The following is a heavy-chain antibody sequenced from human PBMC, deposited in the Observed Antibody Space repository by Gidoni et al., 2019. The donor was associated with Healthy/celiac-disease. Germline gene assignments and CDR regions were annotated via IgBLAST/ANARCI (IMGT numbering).Heavy chain of an antibody. D-gene: IGHD3-22*01. CDR2: ISSSSSTI. CDR1: GFTFSSYS. V-gene: IGHV3-48*01. CDR3: ARVQRGGYSWYAFDI. Sequence: EVQLVESGGCLVQPGGSLRLSCAASGFTFSSYSMNWVRQAPGKGLEWVSYISSSSSTIYYADPVKGRFTISRDNAKNSLYRQMNSLRAEDTAVYYCARVQRGGYSWYAFDIWGQGTMVTVSS. J-gene: IGHJ3*02.